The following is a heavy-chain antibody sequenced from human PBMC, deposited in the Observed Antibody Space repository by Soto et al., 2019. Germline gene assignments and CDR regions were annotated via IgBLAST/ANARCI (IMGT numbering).Heavy chain of an antibody. CDR1: GFTFSGSA. D-gene: IGHD1-26*01. V-gene: IGHV3-73*01. CDR2: IRSKANSYAT. J-gene: IGHJ6*02. Sequence: GGSLRLSCAASGFTFSGSAMHWVRQASGKGLEWVGRIRSKANSYATAYAASVKGRFTISRDDSKNTAYLQMNSPKTEDTAVYYCTRQIVGATLSYYYGMDVRGQGTTVTVSS. CDR3: TRQIVGATLSYYYGMDV.